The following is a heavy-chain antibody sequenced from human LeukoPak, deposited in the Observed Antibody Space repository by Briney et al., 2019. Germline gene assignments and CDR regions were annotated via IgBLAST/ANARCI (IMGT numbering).Heavy chain of an antibody. Sequence: PGGSLRLSCAASGFIFSSYGMHWVRQAPGKGLEWVAVTSHDGSYKFYGDTVKGRFTISRDNSKNTLYLQMNSLRAEDTAVYYCAKDRNYGEAYYFDYWGQGTLVTVSS. D-gene: IGHD4-11*01. J-gene: IGHJ4*02. CDR3: AKDRNYGEAYYFDY. CDR1: GFIFSSYG. CDR2: TSHDGSYK. V-gene: IGHV3-30*18.